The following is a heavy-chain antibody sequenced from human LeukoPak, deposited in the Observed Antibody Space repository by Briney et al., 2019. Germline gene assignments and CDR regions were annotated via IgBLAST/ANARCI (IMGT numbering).Heavy chain of an antibody. J-gene: IGHJ4*02. D-gene: IGHD6-19*01. V-gene: IGHV3-7*01. CDR2: IKQDGSEK. CDR1: GFTFSTYW. Sequence: GGSLRLSCAASGFTFSTYWMSWVRQAPGKGLEWVANIKQDGSEKYYVDSVKGRFTISRDNAKNSLNLQMNSLRAEDTAVYYCATFTPVAGNFDYWGQGTLVTVSS. CDR3: ATFTPVAGNFDY.